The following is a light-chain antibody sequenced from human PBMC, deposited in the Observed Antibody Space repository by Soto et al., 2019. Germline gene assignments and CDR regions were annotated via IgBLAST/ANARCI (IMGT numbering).Light chain of an antibody. CDR1: QTISTY. V-gene: IGKV1-39*01. CDR2: AAS. CDR3: QQSRGSPRT. J-gene: IGKJ1*01. Sequence: DIQMTQSPSSLSASVGERVTITCRASQTISTYLNWYQQQPGKAPKLLIYAASRLQSGVPSRFSGSGSGTDFALTISSLQPEDFATYYCQQSRGSPRTFGPGTKVEVK.